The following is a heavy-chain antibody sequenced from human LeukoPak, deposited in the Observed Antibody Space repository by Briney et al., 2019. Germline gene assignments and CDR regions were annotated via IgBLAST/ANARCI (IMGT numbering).Heavy chain of an antibody. Sequence: GGSLRLSCAASGFTFSTYAMSWVRQAPGKGLEWVSGINVGGTSTYYADSVQGRFTISRGNSRNTLHLQMNSLRAEDTALYYCATSYYYNAGGPFYFDFWGQGALVTVSS. CDR2: INVGGTST. J-gene: IGHJ4*02. D-gene: IGHD3-10*01. CDR1: GFTFSTYA. CDR3: ATSYYYNAGGPFYFDF. V-gene: IGHV3-23*01.